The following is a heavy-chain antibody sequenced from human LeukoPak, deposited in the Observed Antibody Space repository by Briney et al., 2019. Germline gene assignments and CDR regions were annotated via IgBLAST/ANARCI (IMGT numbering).Heavy chain of an antibody. CDR1: GFTFSSYA. V-gene: IGHV3-23*01. Sequence: PGGSLRLSCAASGFTFSSYAMSWVRQAPGKGLEWVLVISGSGGSTYYADSVKGRFTISRDNSKNTLYLQMNSLRAEDTAVYYCAKGGGGDYDIHFDYWGQGTLVTVSS. J-gene: IGHJ4*02. D-gene: IGHD3-9*01. CDR2: ISGSGGST. CDR3: AKGGGGDYDIHFDY.